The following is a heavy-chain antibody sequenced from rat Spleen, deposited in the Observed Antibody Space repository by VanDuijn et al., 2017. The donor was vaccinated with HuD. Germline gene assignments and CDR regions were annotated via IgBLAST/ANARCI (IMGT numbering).Heavy chain of an antibody. D-gene: IGHD1-9*01. CDR2: INTDSSDI. Sequence: EVQLVESGGGLVQPGRSLKLSCAVSGFTFSSYVMHWFRQAPENGIEWLAYINTDSSDIYYAETVKGRFTISRDNAKNTVDMQLSSLRSEDTAMYFCARESGHTRYFDFWGPGTMVTVSS. CDR1: GFTFSSYV. V-gene: IGHV5-43*01. CDR3: ARESGHTRYFDF. J-gene: IGHJ1*01.